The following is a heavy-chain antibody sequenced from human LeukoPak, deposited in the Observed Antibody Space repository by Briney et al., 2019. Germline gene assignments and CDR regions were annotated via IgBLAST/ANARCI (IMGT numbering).Heavy chain of an antibody. V-gene: IGHV4-39*07. CDR2: IYYSGST. J-gene: IGHJ4*02. CDR3: ARIRSRKWGFDY. D-gene: IGHD1-26*01. CDR1: GGSISSSSYY. Sequence: SETLSLTCTVSGGSISSSSYYWGWIRQPPGKGLEWIGSIYYSGSTYYNPSLKSRVTISIDTSKNQFSLKLSSVTAADTAVYYCARIRSRKWGFDYWGQGTLVTVSS.